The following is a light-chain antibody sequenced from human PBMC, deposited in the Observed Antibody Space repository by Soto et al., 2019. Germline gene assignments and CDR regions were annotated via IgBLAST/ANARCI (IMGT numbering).Light chain of an antibody. Sequence: DIQMTPSPSPLSASVGDRGTIPFRASQGISNYLAWYQQKPGKVPKLLIYAASTLQSGVPSRFSGSGSGTDFTLTISSLQPDDFATYYCQQYNSYRTFGQGTRLEIK. CDR1: QGISNY. CDR3: QQYNSYRT. V-gene: IGKV1-27*01. J-gene: IGKJ5*01. CDR2: AAS.